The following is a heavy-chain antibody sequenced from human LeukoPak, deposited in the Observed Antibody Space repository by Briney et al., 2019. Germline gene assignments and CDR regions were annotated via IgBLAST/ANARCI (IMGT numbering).Heavy chain of an antibody. CDR1: GFTFSSYS. J-gene: IGHJ4*02. V-gene: IGHV3-21*01. D-gene: IGHD3-10*01. CDR2: ISSSSSYI. Sequence: PGGSLRLSCAASGFTFSSYSMNWVRQAPGKGLEWVSSISSSSSYIYYADSVKGRFTISRDNAKNSLYLQMNSLRAEDTAVYYCARGIMVRGVTSAFDYWGQGTLVTVSS. CDR3: ARGIMVRGVTSAFDY.